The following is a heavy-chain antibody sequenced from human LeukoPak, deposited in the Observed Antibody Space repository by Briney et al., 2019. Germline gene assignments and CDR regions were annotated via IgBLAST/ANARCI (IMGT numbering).Heavy chain of an antibody. CDR1: GFPLSSYA. CDR3: AKDEFYYGSGSYYPDY. V-gene: IGHV3-23*01. Sequence: GGSLRLSCAAFGFPLSSYAMSWVRQAPGKGLEWVSATSSSDAGTYHADSVRGRFTISRDNSKNTLYLQMNSLRAEDTAVYYCAKDEFYYGSGSYYPDYWGQGTLVTVSS. CDR2: TSSSDAGT. J-gene: IGHJ4*02. D-gene: IGHD3-10*01.